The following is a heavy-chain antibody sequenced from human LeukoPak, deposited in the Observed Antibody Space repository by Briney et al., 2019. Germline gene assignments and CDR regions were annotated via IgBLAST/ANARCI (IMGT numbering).Heavy chain of an antibody. CDR3: ARGSSTAVVILDPYYFDS. V-gene: IGHV1-46*01. Sequence: ASVKVSCKASGYDFTGYYMHWLRQAPGQGLEWMAIISPSSGSTSFAQKFQGRLSMTRDTSTSTVYMELRSLRSEDTAVYYCARGSSTAVVILDPYYFDSWGQGTLVTVSS. J-gene: IGHJ4*02. D-gene: IGHD3-22*01. CDR1: GYDFTGYY. CDR2: ISPSSGST.